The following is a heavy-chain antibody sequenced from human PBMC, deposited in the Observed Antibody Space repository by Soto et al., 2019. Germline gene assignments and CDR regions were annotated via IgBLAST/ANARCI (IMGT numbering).Heavy chain of an antibody. J-gene: IGHJ4*02. CDR2: INHSGST. Sequence: QVQLQQWGAGLLKPSETLSLTCAVYGGSFSGYYWSWIRQTPGKGLEWIGEINHSGSTSYNPSLQSRVTISIDTSKNQFSLNLSSVTAADTAVYYCASLAGGGLDYWGQGTLVTVSS. D-gene: IGHD6-19*01. CDR3: ASLAGGGLDY. V-gene: IGHV4-34*02. CDR1: GGSFSGYY.